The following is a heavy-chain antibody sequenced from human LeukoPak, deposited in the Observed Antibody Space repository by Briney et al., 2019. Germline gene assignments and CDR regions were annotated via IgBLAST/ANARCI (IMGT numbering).Heavy chain of an antibody. CDR1: GFTSSSYW. CDR3: ARRAVAGYYFDY. D-gene: IGHD6-19*01. CDR2: IKQDGSEK. Sequence: PGGSLRLSCAASGFTSSSYWMSWVRQAPGKGLEWVANIKQDGSEKYYVDSVKGRFTISRDNAKNSLYLQMNSLRAEDTAVYYCARRAVAGYYFDYWGQGTLVTVSS. J-gene: IGHJ4*02. V-gene: IGHV3-7*01.